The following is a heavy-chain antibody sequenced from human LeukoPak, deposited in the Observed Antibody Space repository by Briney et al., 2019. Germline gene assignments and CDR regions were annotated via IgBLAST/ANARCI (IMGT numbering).Heavy chain of an antibody. CDR3: ARDRDYYDSSGYGY. V-gene: IGHV3-21*01. D-gene: IGHD3-22*01. CDR1: GFTFSSYN. Sequence: GGSLRLSCAASGFTFSSYNMNWVRQAPGKGLEWVSSISTTSDYIYYADSLKGRFTISRDNAKNSLYLQMNSLRAEDTAVYYCARDRDYYDSSGYGYWGQGTLVTVSS. J-gene: IGHJ4*02. CDR2: ISTTSDYI.